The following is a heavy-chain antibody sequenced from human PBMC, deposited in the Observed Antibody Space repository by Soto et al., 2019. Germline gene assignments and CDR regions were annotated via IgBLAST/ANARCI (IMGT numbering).Heavy chain of an antibody. CDR3: ARARSYCSSTSCYYFDY. J-gene: IGHJ4*02. D-gene: IGHD2-2*01. CDR2: ISGSGGST. V-gene: IGHV3-23*01. Sequence: GGSLRLSCAASGFTFSSYAMSWVRQAPGKGLEWVSAISGSGGSTYYADSVKGRFTISRDNSKNTLYLQMNSLRAEDTAVYYCARARSYCSSTSCYYFDYWGQGTLVTVSS. CDR1: GFTFSSYA.